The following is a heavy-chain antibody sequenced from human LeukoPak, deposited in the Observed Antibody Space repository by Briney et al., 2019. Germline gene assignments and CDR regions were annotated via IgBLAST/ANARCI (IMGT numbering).Heavy chain of an antibody. CDR1: GGSISSSSYY. V-gene: IGHV4-39*01. Sequence: SETLSLTCTVSGGSISSSSYYWGWIRQPPGKGLEWIGSIYYSGSTYYNPSLKSRVTISEDTSKNQFSLKLSSVTAADTAVYYCARLHYYGSADFDYWGQGTLVTVSS. J-gene: IGHJ4*02. D-gene: IGHD3-10*01. CDR3: ARLHYYGSADFDY. CDR2: IYYSGST.